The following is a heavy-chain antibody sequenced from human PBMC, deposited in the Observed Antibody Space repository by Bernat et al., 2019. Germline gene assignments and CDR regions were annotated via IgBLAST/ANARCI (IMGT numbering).Heavy chain of an antibody. D-gene: IGHD2-2*01. V-gene: IGHV4-39*01. Sequence: LSVTCTFSFFSFFFILSSGGWIRQPPGPFLSFLFLLSCSGSTYCNPSLTRLFTISVDTSKNQFSLKLSSVTAADTAVYYCARHHRSSTSFGWFDPWGQGTLVTVSS. CDR2: LSCSGST. J-gene: IGHJ5*02. CDR1: FFSFFFILSS. CDR3: ARHHRSSTSFGWFDP.